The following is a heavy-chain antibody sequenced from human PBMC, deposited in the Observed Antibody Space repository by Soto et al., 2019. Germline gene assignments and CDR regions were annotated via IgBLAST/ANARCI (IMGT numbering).Heavy chain of an antibody. D-gene: IGHD3-10*01. CDR3: ARDRSYYSDY. Sequence: ASVKVSCKASGYAFTSCGSSWVRQAPGQGLEWMGWISAYNGNTNYAQKLQGRVTMTTDTSTSTAYMELRSLRSDDTAVYYCARDRSYYSDYWGQGTLVTVSS. V-gene: IGHV1-18*01. CDR2: ISAYNGNT. CDR1: GYAFTSCG. J-gene: IGHJ4*02.